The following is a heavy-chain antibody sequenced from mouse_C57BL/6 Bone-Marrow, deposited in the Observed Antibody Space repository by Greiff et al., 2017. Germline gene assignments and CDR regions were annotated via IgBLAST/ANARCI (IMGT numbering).Heavy chain of an antibody. CDR1: GYTFTSYW. D-gene: IGHD2-13*01. CDR3: ARCIYYDDPDY. Sequence: VQLQQPGAELVKPGASVKMSCKASGYTFTSYWITWVKQRPGQGLEWIGDIYPGSGDTNYNEKFKSKATLTVDTSSSTAYMQLSSLTSEDSAVXYCARCIYYDDPDYWGQGTTLTVSS. CDR2: IYPGSGDT. J-gene: IGHJ2*01. V-gene: IGHV1-55*01.